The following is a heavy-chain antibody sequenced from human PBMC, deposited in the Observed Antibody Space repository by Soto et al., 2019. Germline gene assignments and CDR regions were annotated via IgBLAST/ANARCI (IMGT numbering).Heavy chain of an antibody. Sequence: GGSLRLSWAASGVKFGGYIMNWVRQDPGKGLEWVSSISSSSSYIYYADSVKGRFTISRDSAKNSLYLQMNSLRAEDTAVYYCARERLGYCSGGSCYSSPSVYWGQGTLVTVSS. J-gene: IGHJ4*02. CDR2: ISSSSSYI. CDR3: ARERLGYCSGGSCYSSPSVY. V-gene: IGHV3-21*01. D-gene: IGHD2-15*01. CDR1: GVKFGGYI.